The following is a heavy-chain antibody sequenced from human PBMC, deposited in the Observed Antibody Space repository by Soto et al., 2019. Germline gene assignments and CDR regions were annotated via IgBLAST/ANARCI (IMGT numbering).Heavy chain of an antibody. CDR3: ARHRIKIFGVVIRGFDI. CDR1: GYTFTSYG. D-gene: IGHD3-3*01. V-gene: IGHV1-18*01. J-gene: IGHJ3*02. Sequence: ASVKVSCKASGYTFTSYGISWVRQAPGQGLEWMGWISAYNGNTNYAQKLQGRVTMTTDTSTSTAYMELRSLRSDDTAGYYCARHRIKIFGVVIRGFDIWGQGTMVTVSS. CDR2: ISAYNGNT.